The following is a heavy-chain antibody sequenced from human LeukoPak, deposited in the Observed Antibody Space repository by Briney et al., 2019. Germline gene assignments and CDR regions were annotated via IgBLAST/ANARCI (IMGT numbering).Heavy chain of an antibody. D-gene: IGHD4-17*01. V-gene: IGHV4-30-2*01. CDR2: IYHSGST. Sequence: PSETLSLTCAVSGGSISSGGYSWSWIRQPPGKGLEWIGYIYHSGSTYYNPSLKSRVTISVDRSKNQSSLRLSSVTAADTAMYYCARGGDDAFDIWGQGTMVTVSS. CDR1: GGSISSGGYS. CDR3: ARGGDDAFDI. J-gene: IGHJ3*02.